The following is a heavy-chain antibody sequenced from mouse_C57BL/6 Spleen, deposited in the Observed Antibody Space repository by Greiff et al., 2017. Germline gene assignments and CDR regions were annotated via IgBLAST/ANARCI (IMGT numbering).Heavy chain of an antibody. CDR1: GYTFTSYW. CDR2: IHPSDSDT. Sequence: VQLQQPGAELVKPGASVKVSCKASGYTFTSYWMHWVKQRPGQGLEWIGRIHPSDSDTNYNQKFKGKDTLTVDKSSSTAYMQLSSLTSEDSAVYYCATMGGSETTVVAPNFDDWGQGTTLTVSS. V-gene: IGHV1-74*01. D-gene: IGHD1-1*01. CDR3: ATMGGSETTVVAPNFDD. J-gene: IGHJ2*01.